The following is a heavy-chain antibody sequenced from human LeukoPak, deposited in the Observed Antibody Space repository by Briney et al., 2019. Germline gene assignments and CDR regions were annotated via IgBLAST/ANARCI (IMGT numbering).Heavy chain of an antibody. CDR3: ARDPSSLRDSFDY. Sequence: GGSLRLSCAASGFPFSDYYMSWIRQAPGKGLEWVSYMSTGGTAIYYADSVKGRFTISRDNAKKSLYLQMNSLRAEDTAVYYCARDPSSLRDSFDYWGQGTLVTVSS. J-gene: IGHJ4*02. V-gene: IGHV3-11*04. CDR2: MSTGGTAI. CDR1: GFPFSDYY. D-gene: IGHD6-6*01.